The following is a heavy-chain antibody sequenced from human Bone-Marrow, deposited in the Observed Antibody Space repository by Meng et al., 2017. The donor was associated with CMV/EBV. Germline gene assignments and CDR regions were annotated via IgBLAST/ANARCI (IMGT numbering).Heavy chain of an antibody. CDR3: ARARLDISPVYFDY. V-gene: IGHV3-53*01. Sequence: GESLKISCAASGFTVSCNYMSWVRQAPGKGLEWVSVIYSGGSTYYADSVKGRFTISRDNSKNTLYLQMNSLRAEDTAVYYCARARLDISPVYFDYWGQGTLVTVSS. CDR1: GFTVSCNY. CDR2: IYSGGST. D-gene: IGHD2-2*03. J-gene: IGHJ4*02.